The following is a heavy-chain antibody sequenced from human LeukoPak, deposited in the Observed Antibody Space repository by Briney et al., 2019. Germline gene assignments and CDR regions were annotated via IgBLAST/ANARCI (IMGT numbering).Heavy chain of an antibody. V-gene: IGHV1-69*01. CDR1: GGTFSSYA. CDR2: IIPIVGTA. D-gene: IGHD3-22*01. J-gene: IGHJ6*02. Sequence: SVKVSCKASGGTFSSYAISWVRQAPGQGLEWMGGIIPIVGTANYAQKFQGRVTITADESTSTAYMELSSLRSEDTAVYYCARGPPKQYYYDSSGYYSYYYYGMDVWGQGTTVTVSS. CDR3: ARGPPKQYYYDSSGYYSYYYYGMDV.